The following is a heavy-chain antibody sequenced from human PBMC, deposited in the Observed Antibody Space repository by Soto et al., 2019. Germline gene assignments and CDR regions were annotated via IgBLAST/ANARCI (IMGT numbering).Heavy chain of an antibody. V-gene: IGHV3-23*01. D-gene: IGHD3-10*01. CDR1: GFSSSSYA. J-gene: IGHJ6*02. Sequence: GGSLRLSCAASGFSSSSYAMGWVRQAPGKGLEWVSGISGSGGSTFYGDSVKGRFTISRDNSKNMMSLQMNSLRAGDTAVYYCAKGISNGSGSPDGFDIWGQGTMVTVSSGKTRGVSVKVSCKASGYTFTTHYNYGMDVWGQGTTVTVSS. CDR3: AKGISNGSGSPDGFDIWGQGTMVTVSSGKTRGVSVKVSCKASGYTFTTHYNYGMDV. CDR2: ISGSGGST.